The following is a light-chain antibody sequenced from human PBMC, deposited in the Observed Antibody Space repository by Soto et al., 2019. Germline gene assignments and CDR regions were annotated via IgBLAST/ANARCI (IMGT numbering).Light chain of an antibody. V-gene: IGLV1-40*01. Sequence: QSVLTQPPSVSGAPGQRVTISCTGSSSNIGAGYDVHWYQQLPGTAPRFLIYGNSNRPSGVPDRFSGSKSGTSAPLAIIGLQTEDEADYYCQSYDSSLSGSIFGGGTKLTVL. CDR2: GNS. CDR3: QSYDSSLSGSI. J-gene: IGLJ2*01. CDR1: SSNIGAGYD.